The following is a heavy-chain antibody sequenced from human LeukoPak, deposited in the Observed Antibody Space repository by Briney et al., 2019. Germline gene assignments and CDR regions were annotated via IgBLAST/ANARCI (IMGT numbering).Heavy chain of an antibody. CDR1: GGSITSSSYY. D-gene: IGHD6-19*01. CDR2: FYYSGST. Sequence: SETLSLTCTVSGGSITSSSYYWGWIRQPPGKGLQWIGSFYYSGSTYYNPSLKSRVTIYVDTSKNQFSLKLSSVTAADTAVYYCAKGAGPPWFDPWGQGTLVTVSS. J-gene: IGHJ5*02. CDR3: AKGAGPPWFDP. V-gene: IGHV4-39*01.